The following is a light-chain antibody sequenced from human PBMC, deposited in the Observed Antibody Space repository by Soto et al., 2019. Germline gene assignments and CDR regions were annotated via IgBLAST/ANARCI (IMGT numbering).Light chain of an antibody. Sequence: MMTTQSPATLSVSPGERVTLSCRTSPSVNSHVAWYQQKPGPAPSLLLYGASTRATGIPVRFSGSGFGTESTLTISSLQSEDFAVDYCQQYKSWPLVGQGTRREIK. CDR1: PSVNSH. CDR3: QQYKSWPL. V-gene: IGKV3-15*01. CDR2: GAS. J-gene: IGKJ5*01.